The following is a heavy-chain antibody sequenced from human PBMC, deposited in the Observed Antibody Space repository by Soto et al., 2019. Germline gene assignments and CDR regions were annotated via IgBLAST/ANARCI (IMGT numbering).Heavy chain of an antibody. V-gene: IGHV1-69*01. CDR3: ARVVDTAMVKVPNGFDP. Sequence: QVQLVQSGAEVKKPGSSVKVSCKASGGTFSSYAISWVRQAPGQGLEWMGGIIPIFGTANYAQKFQGRVTITADESTSTAYMELSRLRSEDTAVYYCARVVDTAMVKVPNGFDPRGQGTLVTVSS. CDR2: IIPIFGTA. J-gene: IGHJ5*02. D-gene: IGHD5-18*01. CDR1: GGTFSSYA.